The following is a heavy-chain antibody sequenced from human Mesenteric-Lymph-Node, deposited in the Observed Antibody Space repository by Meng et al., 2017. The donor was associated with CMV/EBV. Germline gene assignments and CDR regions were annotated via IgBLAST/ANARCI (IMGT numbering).Heavy chain of an antibody. J-gene: IGHJ5*01. D-gene: IGHD1-1*01. CDR2: ISDTSTYI. Sequence: GESLKISCAASGFTFGAYSMNWVRQAPGKRLEWVSSISDTSTYIYYADSLKGRFTISRDNAKNSLYLLMSSLRPDDTAVYYCATGGTPTLQSHNWFDSWGQGTLVTVSS. V-gene: IGHV3-21*01. CDR3: ATGGTPTLQSHNWFDS. CDR1: GFTFGAYS.